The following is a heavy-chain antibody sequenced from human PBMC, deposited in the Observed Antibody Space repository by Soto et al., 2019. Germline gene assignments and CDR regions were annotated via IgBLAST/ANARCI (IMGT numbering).Heavy chain of an antibody. J-gene: IGHJ4*02. D-gene: IGHD3-10*02. CDR2: MSYDGSDT. Sequence: PGGSLRLSCVGSGFIFSNNGMHWVRQTPGKGLEWVAFMSYDGSDTFYADSMKGRFTISRDNSKNTLFLQMSNLRAEDTAMYYCTIVRVADSALDHWGQGTLVTVSS. CDR1: GFIFSNNG. CDR3: TIVRVADSALDH. V-gene: IGHV3-30*02.